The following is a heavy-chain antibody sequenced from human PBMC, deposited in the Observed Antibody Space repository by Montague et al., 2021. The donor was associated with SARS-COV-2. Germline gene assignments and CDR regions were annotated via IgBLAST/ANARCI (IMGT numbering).Heavy chain of an antibody. Sequence: SETLSLTCTVSGGSISSSSYYWGWIRQPPGKGLEWIGSIYYSGSTYYNPSLKSRVTISVDTSKNQFSLKLSSVTAADTAVYYCARFPTSYYYDSKAAPATPDAFDIWGQGTMLTVSS. J-gene: IGHJ3*02. V-gene: IGHV4-39*01. CDR2: IYYSGST. D-gene: IGHD3-22*01. CDR1: GGSISSSSYY. CDR3: ARFPTSYYYDSKAAPATPDAFDI.